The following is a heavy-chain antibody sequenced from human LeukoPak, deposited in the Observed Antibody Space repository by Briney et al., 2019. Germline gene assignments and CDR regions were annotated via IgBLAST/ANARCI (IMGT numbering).Heavy chain of an antibody. J-gene: IGHJ4*02. Sequence: GASVKVSCKASGGTFSSYAISWVRQAPGQGLECMGGIIPIFGTANYAQKFQGRVTITADESTSTAYMELSSLRSEDTAVYYCARESYGDQYYFDYWGQGTLVTVSS. V-gene: IGHV1-69*01. D-gene: IGHD4-17*01. CDR2: IIPIFGTA. CDR3: ARESYGDQYYFDY. CDR1: GGTFSSYA.